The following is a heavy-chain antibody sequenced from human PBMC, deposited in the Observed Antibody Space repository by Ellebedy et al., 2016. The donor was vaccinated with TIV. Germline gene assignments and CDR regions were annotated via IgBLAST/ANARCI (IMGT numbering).Heavy chain of an antibody. Sequence: AASVKVSCKASGGTFSNHVISWVRQAPGQGLAWMGGIIPMFGTASYAQKFQGRVTLTADESTSTAYMELSSLRSEDKAIYYCARGSTKIVVVTPFDYWGQGTLVTVSS. CDR2: IIPMFGTA. V-gene: IGHV1-69*13. CDR1: GGTFSNHV. D-gene: IGHD3-22*01. J-gene: IGHJ4*02. CDR3: ARGSTKIVVVTPFDY.